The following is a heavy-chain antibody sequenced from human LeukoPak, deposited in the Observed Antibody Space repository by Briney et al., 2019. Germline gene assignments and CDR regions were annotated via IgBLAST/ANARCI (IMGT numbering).Heavy chain of an antibody. V-gene: IGHV4-59*08. CDR2: IYYSGSS. J-gene: IGHJ4*02. Sequence: SETLSLTCTISRGSISGFYWSWIRQPPGKGLEWIGYIYYSGSSNYNPSPKSRVTISVDTSKDQFSLKLSSVTAADTAVYYCARNRASGTPYFDYWGQGLLVTVSS. CDR3: ARNRASGTPYFDY. CDR1: RGSISGFY. D-gene: IGHD3-10*01.